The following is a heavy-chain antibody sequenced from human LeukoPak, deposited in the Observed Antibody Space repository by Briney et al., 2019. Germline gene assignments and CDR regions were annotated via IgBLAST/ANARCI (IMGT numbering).Heavy chain of an antibody. CDR1: GGSISSYY. V-gene: IGHV4-59*06. CDR3: ARDRKGGRGTFDP. CDR2: IYYSGST. Sequence: SETLSLTCTVSGGSISSYYWSWIRQHPGKGLEWIGYIYYSGSTYYNPSLKSRVTISVDTSKNQFSLKLSSVTAADTAVYYCARDRKGGRGTFDPWGQGTLVTVSS. J-gene: IGHJ5*02. D-gene: IGHD3-16*01.